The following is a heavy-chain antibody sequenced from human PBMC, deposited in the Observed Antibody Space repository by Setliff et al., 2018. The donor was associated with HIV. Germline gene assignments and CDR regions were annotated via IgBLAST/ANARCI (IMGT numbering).Heavy chain of an antibody. CDR1: GGSISSGGYY. V-gene: IGHV4-31*03. D-gene: IGHD6-13*01. CDR2: IYYSGST. CDR3: AREVASAAAGTVDY. J-gene: IGHJ4*02. Sequence: TLSLTCTVSGGSISSGGYYWSWIRQHPGKGLEWIAYIYYSGSTYYTPSLTSRVTISVDTSKNQSSLKLSSVTAADTAVYYCAREVASAAAGTVDYWGQGTLVTVSS.